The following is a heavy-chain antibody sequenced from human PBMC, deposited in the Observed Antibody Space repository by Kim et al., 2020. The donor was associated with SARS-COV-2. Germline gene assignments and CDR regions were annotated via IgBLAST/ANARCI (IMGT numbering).Heavy chain of an antibody. Sequence: SETLSLTCAVYGGSFSDYKWSWIRQPPGKGLEWIGEINHSGSTNVSPSLKSRITISVDTSKSQFSLRLKSLTATDTAVYYCARGRAGVVPSPVLWLGPFYDYYAMDVWGRGTPVAVSS. J-gene: IGHJ6*02. D-gene: IGHD2-2*02. CDR1: GGSFSDYK. V-gene: IGHV4-34*01. CDR2: INHSGST. CDR3: ARGRAGVVPSPVLWLGPFYDYYAMDV.